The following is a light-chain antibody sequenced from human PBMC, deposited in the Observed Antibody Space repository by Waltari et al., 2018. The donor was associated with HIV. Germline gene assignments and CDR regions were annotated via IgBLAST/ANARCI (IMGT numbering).Light chain of an antibody. CDR3: AAWDDSLNGWV. V-gene: IGLV1-44*01. CDR1: SSNIGSDI. Sequence: QSVLTQPPSESGTPGPRVTIYCSGSSSNIGSDILNWYQQLPGTAPKLLIYNNSQRPSGVPDRFSGSKSGTSASLAISGLQSEDEADYYCAAWDDSLNGWVFGGGTKLTVL. CDR2: NNS. J-gene: IGLJ3*02.